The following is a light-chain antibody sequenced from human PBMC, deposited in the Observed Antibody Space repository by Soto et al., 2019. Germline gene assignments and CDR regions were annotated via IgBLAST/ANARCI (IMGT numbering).Light chain of an antibody. CDR2: DTS. V-gene: IGKV3-11*01. CDR3: QQRQYLPPIT. Sequence: VLTQSPSTLALSPGEIATLSCMSSQSVSSYLAWYQQKPGQAPRLLIYDTSNRATGVPARFSGSGSGTDFTLTISSLEPEDCAIYYCQQRQYLPPITFGQ. CDR1: QSVSSY. J-gene: IGKJ5*01.